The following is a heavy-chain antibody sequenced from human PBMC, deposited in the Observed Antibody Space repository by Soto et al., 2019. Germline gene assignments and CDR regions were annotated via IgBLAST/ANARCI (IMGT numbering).Heavy chain of an antibody. J-gene: IGHJ4*01. V-gene: IGHV4-59*01. CDR2: TYYSGST. CDR1: GDSISFYY. Sequence: SSQTLSLTCTVSGDSISFYYWRWIRPSPRNGLEWIGYTYYSGSTKYHPSLKSRVNIAVHTSKTHFPMKLSSLTGAHTALYSCARASGITGPFHHWGHGILVTVS. CDR3: ARASGITGPFHH. D-gene: IGHD1-20*01.